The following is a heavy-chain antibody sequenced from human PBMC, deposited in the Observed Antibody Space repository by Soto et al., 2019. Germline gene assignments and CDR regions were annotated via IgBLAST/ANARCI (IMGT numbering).Heavy chain of an antibody. J-gene: IGHJ5*02. CDR1: GGSITGTSYY. Sequence: SETLSLTCTVSGGSITGTSYYCSWIRQAPGKGLEWFGSMYYSGSAFYNPSLKSRVSMSLDSSKNVVSLKLSSVTAADTAVYYCVREGYCGSDSCNWFDPWGQGTLVTVSS. CDR3: VREGYCGSDSCNWFDP. CDR2: MYYSGSA. V-gene: IGHV4-39*02. D-gene: IGHD2-2*01.